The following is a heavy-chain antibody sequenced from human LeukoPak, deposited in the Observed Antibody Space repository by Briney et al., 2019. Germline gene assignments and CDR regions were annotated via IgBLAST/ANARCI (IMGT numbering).Heavy chain of an antibody. D-gene: IGHD5-12*01. CDR3: AKDLVVATIGGPYNWFDP. J-gene: IGHJ5*02. Sequence: PGGSLRLSCAASGFTFSSYAMSWVRQAPGKGLEWVSAISGSGGSTYYADSVKGRFTISRDNSKNTLYLQMNSLRAEDTAVYYCAKDLVVATIGGPYNWFDPWGQGTLVTVSS. CDR1: GFTFSSYA. V-gene: IGHV3-23*01. CDR2: ISGSGGST.